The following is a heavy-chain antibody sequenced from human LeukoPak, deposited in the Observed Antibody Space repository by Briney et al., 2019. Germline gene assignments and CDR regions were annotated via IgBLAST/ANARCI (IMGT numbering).Heavy chain of an antibody. CDR2: IYGGGST. Sequence: GGSLRLSCAASGFTVSSNFMSWVRQAPGKGLEWVSVIYGGGSTYYADSVKGRFTISRDTSKSTLHLQMNSLRAEDTAVYYCATWPGGWYGEDSWGQGTLVTVSS. CDR3: ATWPGGWYGEDS. V-gene: IGHV3-53*01. D-gene: IGHD6-19*01. J-gene: IGHJ4*02. CDR1: GFTVSSNF.